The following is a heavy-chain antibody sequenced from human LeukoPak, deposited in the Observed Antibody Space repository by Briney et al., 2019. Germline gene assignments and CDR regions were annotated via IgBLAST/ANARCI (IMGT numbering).Heavy chain of an antibody. CDR1: GGSISSGSYY. V-gene: IGHV4-61*02. J-gene: IGHJ5*02. D-gene: IGHD2-21*02. CDR2: IYTNGST. Sequence: SQTLSLTCTVSGGSISSGSYYWRWIRQPAGTGLEWIGRIYTNGSTNYNPSLKSRVTISADTPKNQFTLKLNSVTAADTAVYYCAREEHIVVVTVATYCWFDPWGQGTLVTVSS. CDR3: AREEHIVVVTVATYCWFDP.